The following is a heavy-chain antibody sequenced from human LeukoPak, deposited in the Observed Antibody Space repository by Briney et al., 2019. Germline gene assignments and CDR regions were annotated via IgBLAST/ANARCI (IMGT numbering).Heavy chain of an antibody. CDR2: IYSDGST. D-gene: IGHD6-19*01. CDR3: ARGRGSSGPDY. Sequence: GGSLRLSCAASGFTFSSYSMSWVRQAPGKGLEWVSVIYSDGSTYYADSVKGRFTISRDNSKNTLYLQMNSLRAEDTAVYYCARGRGSSGPDYWGQGTLVTVSS. CDR1: GFTFSSYS. V-gene: IGHV3-53*01. J-gene: IGHJ4*02.